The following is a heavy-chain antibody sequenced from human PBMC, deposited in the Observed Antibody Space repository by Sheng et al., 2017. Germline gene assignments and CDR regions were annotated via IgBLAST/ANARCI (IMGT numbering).Heavy chain of an antibody. J-gene: IGHJ6*02. V-gene: IGHV4-31*03. CDR1: GGSISGGAYY. CDR2: IYYSAIT. Sequence: QVQLQESGPGLVKPSQTLSLTCTVSGGSISGGAYYWSWIRQHPEKGLEWIGYIYYSAITDYNPSLKSRVTISVDTSNNQFSLKLNSMTAADTALYYCAREITTKGHGMDVWGQG. CDR3: AREITTKGHGMDV. D-gene: IGHD2-8*01.